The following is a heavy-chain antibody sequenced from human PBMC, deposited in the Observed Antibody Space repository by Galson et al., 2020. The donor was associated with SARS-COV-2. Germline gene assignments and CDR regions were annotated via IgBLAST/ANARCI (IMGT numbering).Heavy chain of an antibody. V-gene: IGHV3-30*03. Sequence: QAGGSLRLSCAASGFTFSSYGMHWVRQAPGKGLEWVAVISYDGSNKYYADSVKGRFTISRDNSKNTLYLQMNSLRAEDTAVYYCARVRGGSYLGGFDYWGQGTLVTVSS. CDR3: ARVRGGSYLGGFDY. J-gene: IGHJ4*02. CDR1: GFTFSSYG. CDR2: ISYDGSNK. D-gene: IGHD1-26*01.